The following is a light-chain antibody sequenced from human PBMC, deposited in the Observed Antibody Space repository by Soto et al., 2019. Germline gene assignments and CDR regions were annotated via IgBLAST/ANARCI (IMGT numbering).Light chain of an antibody. J-gene: IGKJ3*01. CDR1: QGIRND. CDR2: AAS. Sequence: AIPMTQSPSSLSASVGDRVTITCRASQGIRNDLDWFQQKPGKAPKLLIYAASNLQSGVPARFSGSGSGTDFTLTISSLQPEDFATYYCLQKYFYPFTFCPGTKVDIK. CDR3: LQKYFYPFT. V-gene: IGKV1-6*01.